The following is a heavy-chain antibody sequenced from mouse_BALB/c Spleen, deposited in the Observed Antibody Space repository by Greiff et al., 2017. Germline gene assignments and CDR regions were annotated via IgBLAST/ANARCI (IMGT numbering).Heavy chain of an antibody. Sequence: QVQLKESGPGLVQPSQCLFISCTVSGFSLTSYGVHWVRQSPGKGLEWLGVIWSGGSTDNNAAFISRLSISKDNSKSQIFFKMNSLQANDTAIYYCAKGGNYSYAEDDWGQGTSVTVSS. CDR2: IWSGGST. J-gene: IGHJ4*01. D-gene: IGHD2-1*01. CDR1: GFSLTSYG. V-gene: IGHV2-2*02. CDR3: AKGGNYSYAEDD.